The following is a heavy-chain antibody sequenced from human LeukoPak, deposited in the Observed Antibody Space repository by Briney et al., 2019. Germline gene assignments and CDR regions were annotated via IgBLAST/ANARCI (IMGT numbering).Heavy chain of an antibody. Sequence: SETLSLTCAVFGESFSGHYWSWIRQPPGKGLEWIGEINHSGSTNYNPSLKSRVTVSVDTSKNQFSLKLNSVTAADTAVYYCARESSVTATYWGQGTLVIVSS. CDR2: INHSGST. D-gene: IGHD2-15*01. CDR3: ARESSVTATY. J-gene: IGHJ4*02. CDR1: GESFSGHY. V-gene: IGHV4-34*01.